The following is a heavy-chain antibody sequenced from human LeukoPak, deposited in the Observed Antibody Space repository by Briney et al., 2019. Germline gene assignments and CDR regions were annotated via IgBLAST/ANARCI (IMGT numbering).Heavy chain of an antibody. V-gene: IGHV4-59*01. CDR3: ARDRGDYLGYYYGMDV. CDR1: GGSISSYY. Sequence: SETLSLTCTVSGGSISSYYWSWIRQPPGKGLEWIGYIYYSGSTNYNPSLKSRVTISVDTSKNQFSLKLSSVTAADTAVYYCARDRGDYLGYYYGMDVWGKGTTVTVSS. J-gene: IGHJ6*04. D-gene: IGHD3-10*01. CDR2: IYYSGST.